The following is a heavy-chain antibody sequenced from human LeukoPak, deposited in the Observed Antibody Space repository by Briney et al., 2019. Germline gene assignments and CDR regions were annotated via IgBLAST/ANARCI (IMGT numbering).Heavy chain of an antibody. CDR1: GGSISSYY. CDR3: ARAAQWLVRGGHYYGMDV. CDR2: IYYSGST. Sequence: PSETLSLTCTVPGGSISSYYWSWIRQPPGKGLEWLGYIYYSGSTNYNPSLKSRVTISVDTSKNQFSLKLSSVTAADTGVYYCARAAQWLVRGGHYYGMDVWGQGTTVTVSS. J-gene: IGHJ6*02. D-gene: IGHD6-19*01. V-gene: IGHV4-59*01.